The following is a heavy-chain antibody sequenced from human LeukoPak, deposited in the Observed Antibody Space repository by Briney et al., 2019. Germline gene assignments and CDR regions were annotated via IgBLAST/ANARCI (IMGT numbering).Heavy chain of an antibody. CDR1: GFTFTTYG. J-gene: IGHJ4*02. D-gene: IGHD3-9*01. V-gene: IGHV3-33*01. CDR2: IWYDGSDK. CDR3: ARDLRTRYLDY. Sequence: GGSLGLSCAASGFTFTTYGMHWVRQAPGKGLEWVAVIWYDGSDKYYAASVRGRFTISRDISKNTLYLEMNSLRAEDTAVYYCARDLRTRYLDYWGQGTLVTVSS.